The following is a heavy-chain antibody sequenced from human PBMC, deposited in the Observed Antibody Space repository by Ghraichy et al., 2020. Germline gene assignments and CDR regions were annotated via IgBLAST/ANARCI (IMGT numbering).Heavy chain of an antibody. D-gene: IGHD3-3*01. CDR3: EKEVGYYDFWYGYSDAFDI. J-gene: IGHJ3*02. Sequence: GGSLRLSCAASGFGFSRHWMSWVRQAPGKGLEWVANIKGDESETYYVDSVKGRFTISRDNAKNVLFLQMNTLRAEDTAVYYCEKEVGYYDFWYGYSDAFDIWGQGTKVTISS. CDR1: GFGFSRHW. CDR2: IKGDESET. V-gene: IGHV3-7*01.